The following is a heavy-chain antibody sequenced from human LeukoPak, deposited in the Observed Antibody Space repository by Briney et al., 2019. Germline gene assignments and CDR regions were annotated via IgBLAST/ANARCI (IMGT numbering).Heavy chain of an antibody. CDR3: ARDHAGGELLGTFDY. J-gene: IGHJ4*02. CDR2: ISSSSSYI. V-gene: IGHV3-21*01. D-gene: IGHD1-26*01. CDR1: GFTFSSYS. Sequence: PGGSLRLSCAASGFTFSSYSMNWVRQAPGKGLEWVSSISSSSSYIYYADSVKGRFTISRDNAKNSLYLQMNSLRAEDTAVYYCARDHAGGELLGTFDYWGQGTLVTVSP.